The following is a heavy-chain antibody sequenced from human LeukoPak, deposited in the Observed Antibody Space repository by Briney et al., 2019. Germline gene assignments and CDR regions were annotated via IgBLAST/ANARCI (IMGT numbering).Heavy chain of an antibody. D-gene: IGHD1-26*01. Sequence: GGSLRLSCAASGFTFSSYAMSWVRQAPGKGLEWVSAISGSGGSTYYADSVKGRLTISRDNSKNTLYLQMNSLRAEDTAVYYCAKRGTGSYYYFDYWGQGTLVTVSS. CDR3: AKRGTGSYYYFDY. CDR2: ISGSGGST. J-gene: IGHJ4*02. CDR1: GFTFSSYA. V-gene: IGHV3-23*01.